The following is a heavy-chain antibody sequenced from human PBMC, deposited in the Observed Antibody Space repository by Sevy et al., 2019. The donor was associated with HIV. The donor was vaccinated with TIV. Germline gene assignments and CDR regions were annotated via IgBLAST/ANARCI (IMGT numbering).Heavy chain of an antibody. D-gene: IGHD6-13*01. Sequence: GGSLRLSCVASGFTLNSYWMSWVRQAPGKGMEWVANIKQDGSVKYYVNSVKGRFTISRDNARNLLYLQMNSLRVEDTALYYCVRAIAADGSFWGQGTLVTVSS. CDR3: VRAIAADGSF. CDR1: GFTLNSYW. J-gene: IGHJ4*02. CDR2: IKQDGSVK. V-gene: IGHV3-7*01.